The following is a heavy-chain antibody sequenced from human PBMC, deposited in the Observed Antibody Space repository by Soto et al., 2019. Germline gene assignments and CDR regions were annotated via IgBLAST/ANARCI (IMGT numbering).Heavy chain of an antibody. J-gene: IGHJ4*02. CDR3: ARAPLRFFSLTAGMNDY. CDR2: MNPNSGNT. CDR1: GYTFTSYD. V-gene: IGHV1-8*01. D-gene: IGHD3-3*01. Sequence: GASVKVSCKASGYTFTSYDINWVRKATGQGLEWMGWMNPNSGNTGYAQKFQGRVTMTRNTSISTAYMELSSLRSEDTAVYYCARAPLRFFSLTAGMNDYWGQGTLVTVSS.